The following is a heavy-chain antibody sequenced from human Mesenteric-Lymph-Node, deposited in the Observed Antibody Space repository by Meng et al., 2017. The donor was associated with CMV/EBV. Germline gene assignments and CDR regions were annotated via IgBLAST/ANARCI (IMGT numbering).Heavy chain of an antibody. D-gene: IGHD3-3*01. CDR3: ARTLRFLEWYCDS. CDR1: GFTFSSYS. Sequence: GESLKISCAASGFTFSSYSMNWVRQAPGKGLEWVSSISSSSSYMYYADSVKGRFTISRDNAKNSLYLQMNSLRAEDTTVYYCARTLRFLEWYCDSWGQGTLVTVSS. CDR2: ISSSSSYM. J-gene: IGHJ4*02. V-gene: IGHV3-21*01.